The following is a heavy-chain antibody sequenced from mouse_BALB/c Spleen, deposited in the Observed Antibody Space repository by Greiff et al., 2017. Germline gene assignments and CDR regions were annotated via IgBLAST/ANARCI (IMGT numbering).Heavy chain of an antibody. CDR2: ISSGSSTI. CDR1: GFTFSSFG. D-gene: IGHD1-1*01. Sequence: EVQGVESGGGLVQPGGSRKLSCAASGFTFSSFGMHWVRQAPEKGLEWVAYISSGSSTIYYADTVKGRFTISRDNPKNTLFLQMTSLRSEDTAMYYCARNLLLRSYAMDYWGQGTSVTVSS. CDR3: ARNLLLRSYAMDY. V-gene: IGHV5-17*02. J-gene: IGHJ4*01.